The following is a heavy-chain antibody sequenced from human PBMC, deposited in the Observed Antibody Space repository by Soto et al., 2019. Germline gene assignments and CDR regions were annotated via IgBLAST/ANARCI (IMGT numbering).Heavy chain of an antibody. D-gene: IGHD3-22*01. CDR3: VKEPDYYDSSGYPLYYFDY. CDR2: ISGSGGST. Sequence: GGSLRLSCAASGFTFSSYAMSWVRQAPGKGLEWVSAISGSGGSTYYADSVKGRFTISRDNSKNTLYLQMNSLSAEDTAVSYCVKEPDYYDSSGYPLYYFDYWGQGTMVTVSS. J-gene: IGHJ4*02. V-gene: IGHV3-23*01. CDR1: GFTFSSYA.